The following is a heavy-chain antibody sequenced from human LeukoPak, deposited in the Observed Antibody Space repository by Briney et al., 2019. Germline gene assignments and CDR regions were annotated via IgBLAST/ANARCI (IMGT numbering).Heavy chain of an antibody. CDR2: IKQDGSEK. J-gene: IGHJ4*02. D-gene: IGHD3-22*01. Sequence: PGGSLRLSCAASGFTFSSYWMSWVRQAPGKGLEWVANIKQDGSEKYYVDPVKGRFTISRDNAKNSLYLQMNSLRAEDTAVYYCARLLTYYYDSSGYDYWGQGTLVTVSS. CDR1: GFTFSSYW. CDR3: ARLLTYYYDSSGYDY. V-gene: IGHV3-7*01.